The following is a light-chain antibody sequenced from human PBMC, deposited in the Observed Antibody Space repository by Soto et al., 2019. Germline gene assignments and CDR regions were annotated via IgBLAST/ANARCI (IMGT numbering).Light chain of an antibody. Sequence: SYELTQPPSVSVSPGQTASITCSGNKLGDKHACWYHKKPGQSPVLVIYQDSERPSGIPERLSGSNSGNTATLTISGTQAMDEGDYYCQAWDSSTVVFGGGTQLTVL. CDR2: QDS. CDR3: QAWDSSTVV. J-gene: IGLJ2*01. V-gene: IGLV3-1*01. CDR1: KLGDKH.